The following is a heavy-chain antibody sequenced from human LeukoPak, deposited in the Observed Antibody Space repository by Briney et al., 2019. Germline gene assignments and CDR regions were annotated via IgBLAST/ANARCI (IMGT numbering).Heavy chain of an antibody. CDR1: GYTFTDYA. CDR3: ASCNDSSGYFAY. V-gene: IGHV7-4-1*02. D-gene: IGHD3-22*01. CDR2: VNTNTGNP. J-gene: IGHJ4*02. Sequence: ASVKVSCKASGYTFTDYAINWVRQAPGQGLEYMGWVNTNTGNPTYAQGFTGRFVFSSDSSVSTAYLQITSLKADDSAIYFCASCNDSSGYFAYWGQGTLVTASS.